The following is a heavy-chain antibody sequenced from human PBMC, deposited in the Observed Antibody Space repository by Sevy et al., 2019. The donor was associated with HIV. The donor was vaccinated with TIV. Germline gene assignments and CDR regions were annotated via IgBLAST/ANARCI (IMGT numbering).Heavy chain of an antibody. J-gene: IGHJ1*01. V-gene: IGHV3-15*01. CDR3: TIAPPPYYYDSSGYYYVEYFQH. D-gene: IGHD3-22*01. CDR2: IKSKTDGGTI. CDR1: GFTFSNAW. Sequence: GGSLRLSCAASGFTFSNAWMSWVRQAPGKGLEWVGRIKSKTDGGTIDYAAPVKGRFTISRDDSKNTLYLQMNSLKTDDTAVYYCTIAPPPYYYDSSGYYYVEYFQHWGQGTLVTVSS.